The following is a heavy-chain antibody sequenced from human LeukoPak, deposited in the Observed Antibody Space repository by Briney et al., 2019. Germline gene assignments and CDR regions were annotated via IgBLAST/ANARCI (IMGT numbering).Heavy chain of an antibody. CDR3: ARGELLGRYFDY. J-gene: IGHJ4*02. V-gene: IGHV1-69*04. CDR1: GGTFSSYA. CDR2: IIPILGIA. D-gene: IGHD7-27*01. Sequence: SVKVSCKASGGTFSSYAISWVRQAPGQGLEWMGRIIPILGIANYAQKFQGRVTITADKSTSTAYMELSSLRSEDTAVYYCARGELLGRYFDYWGQGTLVTVSS.